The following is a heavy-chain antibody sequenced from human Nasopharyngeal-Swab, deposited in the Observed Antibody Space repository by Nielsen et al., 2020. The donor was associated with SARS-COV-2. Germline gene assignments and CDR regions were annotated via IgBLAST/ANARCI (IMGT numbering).Heavy chain of an antibody. CDR3: ARIGCSGGSCYCDY. J-gene: IGHJ4*02. CDR2: IYYSGST. V-gene: IGHV4-59*01. CDR1: GGSISSYY. D-gene: IGHD2-15*01. Sequence: SETLSLTCKVAGGSISSYYWSWIRQPPGKGLEWIGYIYYSGSTNYNPSLKSRVTISIDTSKNQFSLKLNSVTAADTAVYYCARIGCSGGSCYCDYWGQGTLVTVSS.